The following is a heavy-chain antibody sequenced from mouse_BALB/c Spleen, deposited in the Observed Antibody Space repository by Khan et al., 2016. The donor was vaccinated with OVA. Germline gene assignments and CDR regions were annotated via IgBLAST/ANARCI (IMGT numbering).Heavy chain of an antibody. CDR2: INPHIGET. V-gene: IGHV1-20*02. CDR3: ARKNGSDFDY. CDR1: GYSFTGYF. J-gene: IGHJ2*01. Sequence: VQLQQSGPELVKPGASVKISCKASGYSFTGYFMNWVMQSHGKSLEWIGRINPHIGETLYNQKFKGMATLTVDESSSTAHMELRSLASEDSAVYYCARKNGSDFDYWGQGTTLTVSS. D-gene: IGHD1-1*01.